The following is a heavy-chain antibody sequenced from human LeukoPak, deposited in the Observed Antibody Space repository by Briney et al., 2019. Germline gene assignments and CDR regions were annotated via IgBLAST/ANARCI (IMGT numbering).Heavy chain of an antibody. V-gene: IGHV4-30-2*01. Sequence: PSETLSLTCAVSGGSISSGGYSWSWIRQPPGKGLEWIGYIYHSGSTYYNPSLKSRVTISVDTSKNQFSLKLSSVTAADTAVYYCARVTTRGTPAHLWGGSYLVKVEWFDPWGQGTLVTVSS. CDR1: GGSISSGGYS. D-gene: IGHD1-26*01. J-gene: IGHJ5*02. CDR3: ARVTTRGTPAHLWGGSYLVKVEWFDP. CDR2: IYHSGST.